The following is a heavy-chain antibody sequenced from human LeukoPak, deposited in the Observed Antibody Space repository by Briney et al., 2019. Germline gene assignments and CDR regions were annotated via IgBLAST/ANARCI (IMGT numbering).Heavy chain of an antibody. Sequence: GGSLRLSCAASGFSFSNFVMNWVRQAPGKGLEWVSGISGSGGDTYYADSVKGRFTISRDNSKNTLSLQMNSLRAEDTALYYCAKGRGSDRDGFNFSGFRSVMPFPDDWGQGTLVTVSS. V-gene: IGHV3-23*01. J-gene: IGHJ4*02. CDR1: GFSFSNFV. D-gene: IGHD5-24*01. CDR3: AKGRGSDRDGFNFSGFRSVMPFPDD. CDR2: ISGSGGDT.